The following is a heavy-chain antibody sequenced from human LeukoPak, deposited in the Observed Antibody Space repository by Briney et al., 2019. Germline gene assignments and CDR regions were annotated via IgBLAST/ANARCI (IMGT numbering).Heavy chain of an antibody. Sequence: SVKVSCKASEGTFSSYAISWVRQAPGQGLEWMGRIIPIFGTANYAQKFQGRVTITTDESTSTAYMELSSLRSEDTAVYYCAREELGHDYGDPTSHFDYWGQGTLVTVSS. V-gene: IGHV1-69*05. CDR2: IIPIFGTA. CDR1: EGTFSSYA. J-gene: IGHJ4*02. D-gene: IGHD4-17*01. CDR3: AREELGHDYGDPTSHFDY.